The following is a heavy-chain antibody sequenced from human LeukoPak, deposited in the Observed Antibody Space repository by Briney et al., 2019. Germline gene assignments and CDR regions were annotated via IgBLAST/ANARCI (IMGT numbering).Heavy chain of an antibody. D-gene: IGHD5-12*01. CDR1: GFTLRSHW. Sequence: GGSLRLSCAASGFTLRSHWMHWVRQAPGKGLVWVSRINSDGSSRSYADSVKGRFIISRDNAKNTLYLQMNSLRAEDTAVYYCAKDSVATRDFDYWGQGTLVTVSS. CDR3: AKDSVATRDFDY. J-gene: IGHJ4*02. V-gene: IGHV3-74*01. CDR2: INSDGSSR.